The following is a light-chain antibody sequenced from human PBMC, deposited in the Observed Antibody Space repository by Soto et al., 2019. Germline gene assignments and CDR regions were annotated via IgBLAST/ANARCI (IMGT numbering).Light chain of an antibody. CDR2: HNS. CDR1: SSNIGAGYD. Sequence: QSVLTQPPSVSGAPGQRVTISCTGSSSNIGAGYDVHWYQQLPGTAPKLLIYHNSNRPSGVPDRFSGSKSGTSASPAITGLQAEDEADYYCQSYDSSLSGSRVFGTGTKVTVL. V-gene: IGLV1-40*01. CDR3: QSYDSSLSGSRV. J-gene: IGLJ1*01.